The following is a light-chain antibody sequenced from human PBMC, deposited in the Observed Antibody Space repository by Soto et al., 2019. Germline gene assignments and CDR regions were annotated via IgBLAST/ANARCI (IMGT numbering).Light chain of an antibody. CDR1: QSVSSNY. J-gene: IGKJ4*01. CDR3: QRYGTSLPLP. V-gene: IGKV3-20*01. Sequence: EIVLTQSPGTLSLSPGDRATLSCRASQSVSSNYLAWYQQKPGQAPRLLIYGASSRATGIPDRFSGSGSGTDFTLTISRLEPEDLAVYYCQRYGTSLPLPFGAGPKVDIK. CDR2: GAS.